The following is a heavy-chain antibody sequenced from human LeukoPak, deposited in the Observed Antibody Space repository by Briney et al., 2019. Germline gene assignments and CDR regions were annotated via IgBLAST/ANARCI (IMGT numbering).Heavy chain of an antibody. CDR2: IYPGDSDT. V-gene: IGHV5-51*01. CDR3: ARRRYYDSSGLHYFDY. J-gene: IGHJ4*02. Sequence: GESLKISCKVSGYSFTSYWIGWVRQMPGKGLEWMGIIYPGDSDTRYSPSFQGQVTISADKSISTAYLQWSSLKASDTAMYYCARRRYYDSSGLHYFDYWGQGTLVTVSS. CDR1: GYSFTSYW. D-gene: IGHD3-22*01.